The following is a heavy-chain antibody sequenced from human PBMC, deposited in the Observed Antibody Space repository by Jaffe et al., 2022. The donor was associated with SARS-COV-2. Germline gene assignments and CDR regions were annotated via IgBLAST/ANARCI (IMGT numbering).Heavy chain of an antibody. Sequence: QVQLQESGPGLVKPSGTLSLTCVVSGGSISSSNWWSWVRQPPGKGLEWIGEIYHNGNTNYNPSLQRRVTLSLDKSSNQFSLNLYSVTAADTAVYYCARDSPGGSYELDYWGQGLLVTVSS. J-gene: IGHJ4*02. D-gene: IGHD3-3*01. CDR2: IYHNGNT. CDR1: GGSISSSNW. CDR3: ARDSPGGSYELDY. V-gene: IGHV4-4*02.